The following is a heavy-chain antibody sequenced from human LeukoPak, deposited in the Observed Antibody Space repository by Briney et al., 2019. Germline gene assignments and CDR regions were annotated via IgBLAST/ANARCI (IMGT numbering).Heavy chain of an antibody. CDR3: ATPDVRLRYFDWSPNE. V-gene: IGHV1-8*03. CDR1: GYTFTRHD. J-gene: IGHJ4*02. D-gene: IGHD3-9*01. CDR2: MNANSGNT. Sequence: GASVKVSCKASGYTFTRHDINWVRQAAGQGLEWMGWMNANSGNTGYAQKFQGRVTFTRDTSISTAYMELDSLSSEDTAVYYCATPDVRLRYFDWSPNEWGQGTLVTVSS.